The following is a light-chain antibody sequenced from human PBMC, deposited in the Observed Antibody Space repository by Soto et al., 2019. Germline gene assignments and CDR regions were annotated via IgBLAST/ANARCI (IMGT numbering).Light chain of an antibody. CDR2: EVT. CDR1: SSDVGDYNY. J-gene: IGLJ1*01. Sequence: QSALPQPASVSGSPGQSITISCTGTSSDVGDYNYVSWYQQHPGKAPKLMIYEVTSRPSGVSNRFSGSKSGNTASLTISGLQAEDEADYYCSSYASSTTLYVVGNGTKLTVL. CDR3: SSYASSTTLYV. V-gene: IGLV2-14*01.